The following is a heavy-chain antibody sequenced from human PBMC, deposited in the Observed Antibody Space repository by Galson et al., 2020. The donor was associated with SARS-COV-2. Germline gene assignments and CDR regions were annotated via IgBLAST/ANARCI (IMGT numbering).Heavy chain of an antibody. J-gene: IGHJ4*02. CDR3: ERSPRGYRYDY. CDR2: VYYTGSV. Sequence: LSLTCTVSRASISDYYWGWIRQPPGKGLEWIGYVYYTGSVNYNPSLKSRVTISVDTSKKQFSLKLSSVTAADTAVYYCERSPRGYRYDYWGQGALVTVSS. CDR1: RASISDYY. D-gene: IGHD5-18*01. V-gene: IGHV4-59*08.